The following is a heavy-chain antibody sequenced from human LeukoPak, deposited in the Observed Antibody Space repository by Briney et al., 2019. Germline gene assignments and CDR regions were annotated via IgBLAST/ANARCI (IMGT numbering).Heavy chain of an antibody. D-gene: IGHD3-10*01. CDR2: IKEDGSEK. J-gene: IGHJ6*03. V-gene: IGHV3-7*01. CDR1: GFTFSSYW. Sequence: GGSLRLSCAASGFTFSSYWMSWVRQAAGKGLEWVANIKEDGSEKYYVDSVKGRFTISRDNARNSLYLQMNSLRAEDTAVYYCARDGVIRFGELFDYYYYMDVWGKGTTVTVS. CDR3: ARDGVIRFGELFDYYYYMDV.